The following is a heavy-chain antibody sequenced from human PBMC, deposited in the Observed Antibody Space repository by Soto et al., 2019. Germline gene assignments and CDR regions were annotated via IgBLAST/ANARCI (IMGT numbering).Heavy chain of an antibody. J-gene: IGHJ4*02. CDR2: IGPESGAT. D-gene: IGHD1-26*01. CDR3: GRGRSGQIVVFY. Sequence: ASVKVSCKASGYTFTGHYIHWVRQAPEQGPEWMGEIGPESGATRYAEKFQGRVTMTLDTSITTVYMELKNLSPDDTTVYYCGRGRSGQIVVFYWGQGTPVTVSS. CDR1: GYTFTGHY. V-gene: IGHV1-2*02.